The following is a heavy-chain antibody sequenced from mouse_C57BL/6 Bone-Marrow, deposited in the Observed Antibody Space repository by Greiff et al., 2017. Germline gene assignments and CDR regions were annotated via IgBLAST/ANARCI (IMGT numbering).Heavy chain of an antibody. V-gene: IGHV1-39*01. D-gene: IGHD1-1*01. CDR3: ARTYYYGSSSYAMDY. CDR2: INPNYGTT. CDR1: GYSFTDYN. J-gene: IGHJ4*01. Sequence: EVQLQQSGPELVKPGASVKISCKASGYSFTDYNMNWVKQSNGKSLEWIGVINPNYGTTSYNQKFKGKATLTVDQSSSTAYMQLNSLTSEDSSVYSCARTYYYGSSSYAMDYWGQGTSVTVSS.